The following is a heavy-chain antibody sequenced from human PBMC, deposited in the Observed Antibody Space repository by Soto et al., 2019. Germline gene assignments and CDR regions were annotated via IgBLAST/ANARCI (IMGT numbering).Heavy chain of an antibody. CDR1: GYSFTSYW. Sequence: GESLKISCKGSGYSFTSYWIGWVRQMPGKVLEWMGIIYPGDSDTRYSPSFQGQVTISADKSISTAYLQWSSLKASDTAMYYCATTYYYDSSGYYDPPYFDYWGQGXLVTVSS. J-gene: IGHJ4*02. D-gene: IGHD3-22*01. CDR3: ATTYYYDSSGYYDPPYFDY. CDR2: IYPGDSDT. V-gene: IGHV5-51*01.